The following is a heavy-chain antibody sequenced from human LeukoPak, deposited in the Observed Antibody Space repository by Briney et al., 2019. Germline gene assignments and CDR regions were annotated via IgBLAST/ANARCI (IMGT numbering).Heavy chain of an antibody. Sequence: GGSLRLSCAASGFTFRSYDMHCVRQATGKGLEWVSGIGTAGEIYYPGSVKGRFTISRENAKNSLYLQMNSLRAGDTAVYYCARAAYSSTWYSRYFDLWGRGTLVTVSS. CDR2: IGTAGEI. CDR3: ARAAYSSTWYSRYFDL. CDR1: GFTFRSYD. V-gene: IGHV3-13*01. D-gene: IGHD6-13*01. J-gene: IGHJ2*01.